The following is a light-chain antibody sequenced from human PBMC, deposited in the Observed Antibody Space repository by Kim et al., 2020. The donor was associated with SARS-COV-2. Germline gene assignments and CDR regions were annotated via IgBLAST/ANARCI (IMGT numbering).Light chain of an antibody. CDR1: QSFAGTY. J-gene: IGKJ2*01. Sequence: EIVLTQSPGTLSLSPGERATLSCRASQSFAGTYLAWYQQKPGQAPRLLIYGASTRATGIPDRFSGSGSGTDFTLTINRLEPEDFAVYYCQQCGTSPLTFGQGTKLEIK. CDR2: GAS. V-gene: IGKV3-20*01. CDR3: QQCGTSPLT.